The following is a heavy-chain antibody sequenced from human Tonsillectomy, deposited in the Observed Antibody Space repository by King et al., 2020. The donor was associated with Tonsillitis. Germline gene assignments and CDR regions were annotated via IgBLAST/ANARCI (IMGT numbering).Heavy chain of an antibody. V-gene: IGHV1-46*01. CDR2: INPRGGSP. CDR3: ALGGDAFFGVVTTEHDY. J-gene: IGHJ4*02. CDR1: GYTFTSYY. Sequence: QLVQSGAEVKKPGASVKVSCKASGYTFTSYYMHWVRQAPGQGLEWMVIINPRGGSPSYAQKFQGRVTMTRDTSTSTVYLALNSLRSEDTAVYYCALGGDAFFGVVTTEHDYWGEGTRVTVSS. D-gene: IGHD3-3*01.